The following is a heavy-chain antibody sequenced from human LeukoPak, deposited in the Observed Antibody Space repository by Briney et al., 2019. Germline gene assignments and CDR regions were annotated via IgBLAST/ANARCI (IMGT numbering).Heavy chain of an antibody. J-gene: IGHJ4*02. Sequence: PSETLSLTCTVSGGSISSGGYYWSWIRQHPGKGLEWIWYIYYSGSTYYNPSLKSRVTISVDTSNNQFSLKLSSVTAADTAVYYCARDRAARPHFDYWGQGNLVTVSS. V-gene: IGHV4-31*03. CDR2: IYYSGST. D-gene: IGHD6-6*01. CDR3: ARDRAARPHFDY. CDR1: GGSISSGGYY.